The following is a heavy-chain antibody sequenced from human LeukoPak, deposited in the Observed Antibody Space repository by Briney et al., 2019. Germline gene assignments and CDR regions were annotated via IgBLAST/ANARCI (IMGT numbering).Heavy chain of an antibody. Sequence: SETLSLTCTVSGYSISSGYYWGWIRQPPGKGLEWIGSIYHSGSTYYNPSLKSRVTISVDTSKNQFSLKLSSVAAADTAVYYCARDLYGYEDYWGQGTLVTVSS. V-gene: IGHV4-38-2*02. CDR1: GYSISSGYY. CDR3: ARDLYGYEDY. J-gene: IGHJ4*02. CDR2: IYHSGST. D-gene: IGHD5-18*01.